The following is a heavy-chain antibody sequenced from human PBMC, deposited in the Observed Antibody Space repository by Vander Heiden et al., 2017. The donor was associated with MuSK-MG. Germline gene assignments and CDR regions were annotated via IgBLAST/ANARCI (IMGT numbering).Heavy chain of an antibody. J-gene: IGHJ4*02. V-gene: IGHV3-15*01. CDR1: GFTFSNAW. D-gene: IGHD3-10*01. Sequence: EVQLVESGGGLVKPGGSLRLSCAAYGFTFSNAWMSWVRQAPGKGLEWVGRIKSKTDGGTKDYAAPVKGRFTISRDDSKNTLYLQMKSMKTEDTAVYYFTTDVWCGEFYAFDYWGQVTLVTVSS. CDR3: TTDVWCGEFYAFDY. CDR2: IKSKTDGGTK.